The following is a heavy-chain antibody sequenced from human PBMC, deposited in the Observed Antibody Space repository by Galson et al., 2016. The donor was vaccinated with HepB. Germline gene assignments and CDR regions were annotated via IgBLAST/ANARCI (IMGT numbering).Heavy chain of an antibody. CDR2: ISAYNGNT. V-gene: IGHV1-18*01. CDR3: AAAVAGNFDY. CDR1: GYTFTSYA. D-gene: IGHD6-19*01. Sequence: SVKVSCKASGYTFTSYAMHWVRQAPGQRLEWMGWISAYNGNTNYAQKLQGRVTMTTDTSTSTAYMELRSLRSDDTAVYYCAAAVAGNFDYWGQGILVTVSS. J-gene: IGHJ4*02.